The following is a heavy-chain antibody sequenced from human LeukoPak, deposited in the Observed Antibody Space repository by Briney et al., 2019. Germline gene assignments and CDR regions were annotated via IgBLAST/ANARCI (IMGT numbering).Heavy chain of an antibody. CDR3: ARDEGGGYNQWDY. CDR1: GGTFSSYA. Sequence: SVKVSCKASGGTFSSYAISWVRQAPGQGLEWMGGIIPIFGTANYAQKFQGRVTVTADESTSTAYMELSSLRSGDTAVYYCARDEGGGYNQWDYWGQGTLVTVSS. V-gene: IGHV1-69*13. D-gene: IGHD5-24*01. CDR2: IIPIFGTA. J-gene: IGHJ4*02.